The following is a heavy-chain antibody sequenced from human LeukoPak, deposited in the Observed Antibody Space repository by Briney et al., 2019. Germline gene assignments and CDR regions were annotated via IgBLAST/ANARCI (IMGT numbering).Heavy chain of an antibody. J-gene: IGHJ4*02. Sequence: SQTLSLTCTVSGGSISSGDYYWSWIRQPPGKGLEWIGYIYYSGSTYYNPSLKSRVTISVDTSKNQFSLKLSSVPAADTAVYYCARDRHCSGGSCYRYYFDYWGQGTLVTVS. D-gene: IGHD2-15*01. V-gene: IGHV4-30-4*08. CDR1: GGSISSGDYY. CDR3: ARDRHCSGGSCYRYYFDY. CDR2: IYYSGST.